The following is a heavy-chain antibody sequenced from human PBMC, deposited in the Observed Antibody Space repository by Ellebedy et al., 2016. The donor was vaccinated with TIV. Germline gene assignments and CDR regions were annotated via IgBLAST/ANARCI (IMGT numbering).Heavy chain of an antibody. CDR1: GASFSSHY. Sequence: GSLRLSXTVSGASFSSHYWSWIRQPPGKGLEWIGHISSGGTTKYNPSLKSRLAMSVHTSKNQFSLNLTSVTAADTAVYYCATWPPGAFDHWGQGALVTVSS. V-gene: IGHV4-59*11. CDR2: ISSGGTT. CDR3: ATWPPGAFDH. J-gene: IGHJ4*02.